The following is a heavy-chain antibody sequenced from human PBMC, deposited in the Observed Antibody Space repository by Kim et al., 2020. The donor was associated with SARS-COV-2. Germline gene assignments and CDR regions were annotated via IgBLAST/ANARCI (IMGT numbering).Heavy chain of an antibody. CDR3: ARRCCGNYYFDY. V-gene: IGHV6-1*01. J-gene: IGHJ4*02. Sequence: DYAISVQSRMTSNADTSKNQFSLQLNSVTPEDTAVYYCARRCCGNYYFDYWGQGTLVTVSS. D-gene: IGHD1-26*01.